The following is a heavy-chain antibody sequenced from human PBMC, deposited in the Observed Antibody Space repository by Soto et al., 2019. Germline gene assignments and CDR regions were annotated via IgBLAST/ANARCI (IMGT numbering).Heavy chain of an antibody. V-gene: IGHV3-30*18. J-gene: IGHJ6*01. Sequence: QVQLVESGGGVVQPGRSLRLSCAASGFTFSSYGMHWVRQAPGKGLEWVAVISYDGSNKYYADSVKGRFTISRDNSKNTLYLQMNSLRAEDTAVYYCAKDRDILTGPRGHGMDVW. CDR1: GFTFSSYG. CDR3: AKDRDILTGPRGHGMDV. D-gene: IGHD3-9*01. CDR2: ISYDGSNK.